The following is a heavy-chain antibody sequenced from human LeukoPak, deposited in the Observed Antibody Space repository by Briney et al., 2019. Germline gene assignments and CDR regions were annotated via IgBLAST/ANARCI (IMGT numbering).Heavy chain of an antibody. Sequence: ASVKVSCKASGGTFSSYAISWVRQAPGQGLEWMGGIIPIFGTANYTQKFQGRVTITADESTSTAYMELCSLRSEDTAVYYCASARLGYCSSTSCAPFGIDPWGQGTLVTVSS. D-gene: IGHD2-2*01. CDR3: ASARLGYCSSTSCAPFGIDP. CDR2: IIPIFGTA. J-gene: IGHJ5*02. V-gene: IGHV1-69*13. CDR1: GGTFSSYA.